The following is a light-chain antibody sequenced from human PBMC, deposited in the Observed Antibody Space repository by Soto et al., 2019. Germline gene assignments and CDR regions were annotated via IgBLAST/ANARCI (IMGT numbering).Light chain of an antibody. J-gene: IGLJ2*01. Sequence: QSVLTQPPSASGSPGQSVTISCTGTSNDVGAYNFIFWYQQHPGKAPKLMIYEVNKRPSGVPDRFSGSKSGNTASLTVSGLQAEDEADYYCSSYGGSNNLLFGGGTKVTVL. CDR2: EVN. V-gene: IGLV2-8*01. CDR1: SNDVGAYNF. CDR3: SSYGGSNNLL.